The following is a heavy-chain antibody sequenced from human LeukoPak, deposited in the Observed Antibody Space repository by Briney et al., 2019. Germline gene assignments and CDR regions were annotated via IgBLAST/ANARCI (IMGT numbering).Heavy chain of an antibody. Sequence: GGSLRLSCAASGFTYSYSSMNWVRQAPGKGLEWVSYIGGSSSTIYYADSVQGRFTISRDNAKNSLYLQMNSLRDEDTAVYYCATRGAYGSSGYPDAFDIWGQGTMVTVSS. V-gene: IGHV3-48*02. CDR3: ATRGAYGSSGYPDAFDI. D-gene: IGHD3-22*01. CDR1: GFTYSYSS. CDR2: IGGSSSTI. J-gene: IGHJ3*02.